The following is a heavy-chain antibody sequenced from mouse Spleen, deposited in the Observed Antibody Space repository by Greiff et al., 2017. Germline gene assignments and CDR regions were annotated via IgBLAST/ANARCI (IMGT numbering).Heavy chain of an antibody. V-gene: IGHV2-6*01. Sequence: QVQLQQSGPGLVAPSQSLSITCTVSGFSLTSYGVDWVRQSPGKGLEWLGVIWGGGSTNYTSALKSRLSISQDNSKSQVFLKMNRLQTDDTAMYYCASDKFAYWGQGTLVTVSS. CDR1: GFSLTSYG. CDR3: ASDKFAY. J-gene: IGHJ3*01. CDR2: IWGGGST.